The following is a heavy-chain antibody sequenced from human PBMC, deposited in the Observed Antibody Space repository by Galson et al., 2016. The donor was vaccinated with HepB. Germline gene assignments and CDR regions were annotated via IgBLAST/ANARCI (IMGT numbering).Heavy chain of an antibody. CDR3: ARRGGDCSGGSCWYFDY. CDR1: GYIFTNYW. Sequence: QSGAEVKKSGESLKISCKGSGYIFTNYWIGWVRQMPGKGLEWMGILNPAESDTRYSPSFQGHVTISADKSISPAYLQWSSLKASDTAIYYCARRGGDCSGGSCWYFDYWGQGTLITVSS. V-gene: IGHV5-51*01. D-gene: IGHD2-15*01. CDR2: LNPAESDT. J-gene: IGHJ4*02.